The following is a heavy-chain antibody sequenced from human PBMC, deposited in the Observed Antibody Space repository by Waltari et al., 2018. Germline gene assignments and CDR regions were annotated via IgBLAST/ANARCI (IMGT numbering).Heavy chain of an antibody. D-gene: IGHD3-10*01. CDR3: ARGEPLYYYGSGSPLGAFDI. V-gene: IGHV1-46*01. Sequence: QVQLVQSGAEVKKPGASVKVSCKASGYTFTSYYMHWVRPAPGQGLGWMGIINPSGGSTSYAQKFQGRVTMTRDTSTSTVYMELSSLRSEDTAVYYCARGEPLYYYGSGSPLGAFDIWGQGTMVTVSS. J-gene: IGHJ3*02. CDR1: GYTFTSYY. CDR2: INPSGGST.